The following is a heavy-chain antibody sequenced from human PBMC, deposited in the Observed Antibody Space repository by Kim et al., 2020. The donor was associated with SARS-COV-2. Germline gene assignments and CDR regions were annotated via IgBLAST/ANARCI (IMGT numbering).Heavy chain of an antibody. Sequence: YAESVKARFTISRDNAKNSQYLKMSGVRAEDTAVYYGARDSISRYRLIDYWGQGTLVTVSS. J-gene: IGHJ4*02. CDR3: ARDSISRYRLIDY. D-gene: IGHD6-13*01. V-gene: IGHV3-21*01.